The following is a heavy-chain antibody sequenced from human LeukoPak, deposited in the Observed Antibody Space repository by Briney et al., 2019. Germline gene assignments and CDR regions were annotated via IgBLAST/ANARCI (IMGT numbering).Heavy chain of an antibody. CDR3: AREARSGSLDY. V-gene: IGHV3-20*04. CDR2: TDWNGGTT. J-gene: IGHJ4*02. Sequence: GGSLRLSCVVSGFTFENHGMSWVRQAPGKWLEWVSSTDWNGGTTAYADSVKGRFTISRYNAKDSHYLQMNSLRAEDTALYYCAREARSGSLDYWGQGILVTVSS. D-gene: IGHD3-10*01. CDR1: GFTFENHG.